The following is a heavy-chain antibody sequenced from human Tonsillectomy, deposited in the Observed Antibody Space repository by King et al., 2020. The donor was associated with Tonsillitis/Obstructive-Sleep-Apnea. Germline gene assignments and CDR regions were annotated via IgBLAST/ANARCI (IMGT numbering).Heavy chain of an antibody. CDR2: IKQDGSEK. V-gene: IGHV3-7*04. J-gene: IGHJ4*02. CDR1: GFTFSSYW. D-gene: IGHD3-3*01. Sequence: QLVQSGGGLVQPGGSLRLSCEASGFTFSSYWMPWVRQSPGKGLEWVANIKQDGSEKYYVDSVKGRFTISRDNAKNSLYLQMNSLRAEDTAVYYCARDSYGFWGGYSDYWGQGTLVTVSS. CDR3: ARDSYGFWGGYSDY.